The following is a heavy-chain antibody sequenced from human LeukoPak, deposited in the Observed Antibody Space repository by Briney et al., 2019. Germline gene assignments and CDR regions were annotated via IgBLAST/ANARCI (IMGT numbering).Heavy chain of an antibody. Sequence: SETLSLTCTVSGGSITSYYWSWIRQPPGKGLEWIGYMYYSGSTNYNPSLKSRVTISVDTSKNQFSLKLSSVTAADTAVYYCARRYFGSGVLRGTAARRGWFDPWGQGTLVTVSS. CDR3: ARRYFGSGVLRGTAARRGWFDP. J-gene: IGHJ5*02. CDR1: GGSITSYY. V-gene: IGHV4-59*08. CDR2: MYYSGST. D-gene: IGHD6-6*01.